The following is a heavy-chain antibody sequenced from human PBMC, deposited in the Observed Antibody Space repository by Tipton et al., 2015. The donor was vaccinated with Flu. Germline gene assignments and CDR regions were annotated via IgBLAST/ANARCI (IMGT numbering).Heavy chain of an antibody. Sequence: LRLSCAASGFTVSSNYMSWVRQPPGKGLEWIGSFYYSGSTYQNPSLKSRVSISVDTSKNQFSLKLRSVTAADTAVYYCARISTGYSSSWFDPWGQGTLVTVSS. J-gene: IGHJ5*02. CDR3: ARISTGYSSSWFDP. CDR1: GFTVSSNY. V-gene: IGHV4-39*07. D-gene: IGHD6-13*01. CDR2: FYYSGST.